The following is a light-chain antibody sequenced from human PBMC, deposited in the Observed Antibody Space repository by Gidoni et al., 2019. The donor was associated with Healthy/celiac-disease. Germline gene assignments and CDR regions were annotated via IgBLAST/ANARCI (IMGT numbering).Light chain of an antibody. J-gene: IGKJ4*01. CDR1: QSVSSSY. Sequence: IVFPQSPCTLSSSPGERATLSCRASQSVSSSYLAWYQQTPGQAPWLLIYGASSSATGLPDRFSGSGSGTDFTLTISRLEPEDFAVYYCQQYGSSPPLLTFGGGTKVEIK. CDR3: QQYGSSPPLLT. V-gene: IGKV3-20*01. CDR2: GAS.